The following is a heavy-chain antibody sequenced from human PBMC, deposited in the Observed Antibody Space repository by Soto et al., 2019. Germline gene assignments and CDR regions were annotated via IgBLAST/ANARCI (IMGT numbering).Heavy chain of an antibody. CDR2: VYYTGST. J-gene: IGHJ4*02. CDR3: ARSVAVPGAHIDY. CDR1: GGSISGSY. Sequence: SETLFLTCSVSGGSISGSYCSWIRQSPGKGLEWLGYVYYTGSTNYSPSLRSRVSISVDTSKNEFSLRLSSVTAADTAVYFCARSVAVPGAHIDYWGQGTQVTVSS. D-gene: IGHD6-19*01. V-gene: IGHV4-59*01.